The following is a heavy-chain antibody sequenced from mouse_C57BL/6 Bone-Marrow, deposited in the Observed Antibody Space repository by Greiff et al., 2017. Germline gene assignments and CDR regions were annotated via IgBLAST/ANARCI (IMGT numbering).Heavy chain of an antibody. CDR3: ARQGWLLSYYAMDY. CDR1: GFTFSSYG. CDR2: ISSGGSYT. J-gene: IGHJ4*01. Sequence: DVKLVESGGDLVKPGGSLKLSCAASGFTFSSYGMSWVRQTPDKRLEWVATISSGGSYTYYPDSVKGRFTISRDNAKNTLYLQMSSLKSEDTAMYYCARQGWLLSYYAMDYWGQGTSVTVSS. V-gene: IGHV5-6*02. D-gene: IGHD2-3*01.